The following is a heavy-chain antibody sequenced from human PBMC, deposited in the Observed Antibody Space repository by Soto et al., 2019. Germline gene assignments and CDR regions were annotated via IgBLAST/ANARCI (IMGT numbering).Heavy chain of an antibody. V-gene: IGHV3-23*01. CDR1: GFTFSSYA. D-gene: IGHD2-2*01. Sequence: GGSLRLSCAASGFTFSSYAMSWVRQAPGKGLEWVSVISGSGGSTHYADSVKGRFTISRDNSKNTLYLQMNSLRAEDTAVYYCARYQLKGMDVWGQGTTVTVSS. CDR3: ARYQLKGMDV. CDR2: ISGSGGST. J-gene: IGHJ6*02.